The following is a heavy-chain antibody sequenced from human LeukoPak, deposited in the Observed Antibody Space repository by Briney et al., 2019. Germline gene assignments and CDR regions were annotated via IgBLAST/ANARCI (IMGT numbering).Heavy chain of an antibody. CDR1: GYTFTSYY. V-gene: IGHV1-46*01. Sequence: ASVKVSCTASGYTFTSYYMHWVRQAPGQGLEWMGIINPSGGSTSYAQKFQGRVTMTRDMSTSTVYMELSSPRSEDTAVYYCARDLAADGRVPDYWGQGTLVTVSS. D-gene: IGHD6-13*01. CDR3: ARDLAADGRVPDY. J-gene: IGHJ4*02. CDR2: INPSGGST.